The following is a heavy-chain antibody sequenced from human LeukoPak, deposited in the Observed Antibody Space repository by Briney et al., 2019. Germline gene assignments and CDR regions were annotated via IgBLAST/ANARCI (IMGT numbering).Heavy chain of an antibody. CDR1: GGSFSGYY. J-gene: IGHJ4*02. CDR3: AATRYNWNDPGYYFDY. D-gene: IGHD1-20*01. Sequence: SETLSLTCAVYGGSFSGYYWSWIRQPPGKGLEWIGYIYYSGSTDYGPSLKSRVTISVDTSKNQFSLNLSSATAADTAVYYCAATRYNWNDPGYYFDYWGQGTLVTVSS. V-gene: IGHV4-59*08. CDR2: IYYSGST.